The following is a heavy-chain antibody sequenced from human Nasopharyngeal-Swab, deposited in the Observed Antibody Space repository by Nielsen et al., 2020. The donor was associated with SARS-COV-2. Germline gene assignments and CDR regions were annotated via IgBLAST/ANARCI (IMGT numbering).Heavy chain of an antibody. CDR2: IWYDGKTT. CDR1: GFSFSNHG. CDR3: AREGPYSGTNVFDI. D-gene: IGHD5-12*01. J-gene: IGHJ3*02. V-gene: IGHV3-33*01. Sequence: SLTISCAASGFSFSNHGMHLVRQAPLKGLEWVAVIWYDGKTTKYADSVKGRLTISRDKSRNTLYLQMNSLRVEDTAIYYCAREGPYSGTNVFDIWGQGTMVTVSS.